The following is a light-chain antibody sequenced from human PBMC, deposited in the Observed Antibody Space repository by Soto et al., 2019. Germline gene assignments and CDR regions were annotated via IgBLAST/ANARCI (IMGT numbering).Light chain of an antibody. CDR1: QTANSY. Sequence: DIQMTQSPSSLSAYVTDRVTITCRASQTANSYLNWYQQKPGKAPKLLISAASTLQGGVPSRFSASGSGTEFTLTISSLRLEDFATYYCQQSFVSPYTFGQGTKLEI. J-gene: IGKJ2*01. V-gene: IGKV1-39*01. CDR2: AAS. CDR3: QQSFVSPYT.